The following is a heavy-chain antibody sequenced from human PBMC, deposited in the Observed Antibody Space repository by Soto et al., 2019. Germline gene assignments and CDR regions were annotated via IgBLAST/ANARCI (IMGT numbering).Heavy chain of an antibody. V-gene: IGHV1-69*01. D-gene: IGHD1-26*01. CDR3: ASDVGRHSGGIDY. Sequence: QVQLGQPGAELKKPGSSVKFSCKASEATSSSYSITWVRQAPGQGLEWMGEIIPIFGSANYAQKFQARVTITAYESTSTTYMELSSLRSEDTAVYYCASDVGRHSGGIDYWGQGTLVTVSS. CDR1: EATSSSYS. CDR2: IIPIFGSA. J-gene: IGHJ4*02.